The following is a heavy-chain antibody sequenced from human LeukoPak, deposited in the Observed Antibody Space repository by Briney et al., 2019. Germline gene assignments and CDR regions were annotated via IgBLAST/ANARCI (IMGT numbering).Heavy chain of an antibody. CDR1: GYTFTSYG. V-gene: IGHV1-18*01. J-gene: IGHJ4*02. D-gene: IGHD6-19*01. CDR2: ISAYYGNT. Sequence: ASVKVSCKASGYTFTSYGISWVRQAPGQGLEWMGWISAYYGNTNYAQKLQGRVTMTTDTSTTTAYMDLRSLRSDDTAVYYCARGVEQWLVRPLDYWGQGTLVTVSS. CDR3: ARGVEQWLVRPLDY.